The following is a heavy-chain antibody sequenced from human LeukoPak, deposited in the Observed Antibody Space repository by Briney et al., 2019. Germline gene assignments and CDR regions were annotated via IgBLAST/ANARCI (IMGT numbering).Heavy chain of an antibody. D-gene: IGHD3-9*01. Sequence: PGGSLRLSCAASGFTFSSYAMHWVRQAPGKGLEWVAVISYDGSNKYYADSVKGRFTISRDNSKNTLYLQMNSLRAEDTAVYYCAKDALVLRYFDWLLTGGYFDYWGQGTLVTVSS. CDR3: AKDALVLRYFDWLLTGGYFDY. V-gene: IGHV3-30*04. CDR1: GFTFSSYA. J-gene: IGHJ4*02. CDR2: ISYDGSNK.